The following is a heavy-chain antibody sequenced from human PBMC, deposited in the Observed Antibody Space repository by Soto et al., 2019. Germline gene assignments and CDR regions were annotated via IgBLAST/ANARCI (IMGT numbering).Heavy chain of an antibody. CDR1: GGSFGGYY. CDR2: INHSGST. CDR3: ARGVQLERRHYYYYGMDV. J-gene: IGHJ6*02. Sequence: PSETLSLTCAVYGGSFGGYYWSWIRQPPGKGLEWIGEINHSGSTNYNPSLKSRVTISVDTSKNQFSLKLSSVTAADTAVYYCARGVQLERRHYYYYGMDVWGQGNTVTVSS. D-gene: IGHD1-1*01. V-gene: IGHV4-34*01.